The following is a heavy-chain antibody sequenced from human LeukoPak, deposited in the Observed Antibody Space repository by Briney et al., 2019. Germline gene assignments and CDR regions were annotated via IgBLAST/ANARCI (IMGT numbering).Heavy chain of an antibody. CDR2: ISYDGSEK. D-gene: IGHD3-22*01. V-gene: IGHV3-30-3*01. CDR3: ARDFRYYYDTQANP. CDR1: GFTFSNYA. J-gene: IGHJ4*02. Sequence: GGSLRLSCAASGFTFSNYAIHWVRQTPGKGLEWVAVISYDGSEKSYADSVKGRFTISRDNVKNTLYLQMNSLRAEDTAVYYCARDFRYYYDTQANPWGQGTLVTVSS.